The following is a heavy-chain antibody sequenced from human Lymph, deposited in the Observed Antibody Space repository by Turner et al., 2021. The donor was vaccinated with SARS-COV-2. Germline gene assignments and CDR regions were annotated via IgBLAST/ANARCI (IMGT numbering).Heavy chain of an antibody. CDR3: AKDRVVPPAIWNYYYYYGMDV. CDR2: IIGSGGST. CDR1: GFTFSSYG. V-gene: IGHV3-23*01. J-gene: IGHJ6*02. Sequence: EVQLLESGGGLVQPGGSLRLACAASGFTFSSYGMSWVRQAPGKGLEWVSVIIGSGGSTYYADSVKGRFTISRDNSKNTLYLQMNSLRAEDTAVYYCAKDRVVPPAIWNYYYYYGMDVWGQGTTVTVSS. D-gene: IGHD2-2*02.